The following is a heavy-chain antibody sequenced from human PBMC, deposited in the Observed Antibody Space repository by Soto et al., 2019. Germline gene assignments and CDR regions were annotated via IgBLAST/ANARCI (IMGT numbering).Heavy chain of an antibody. D-gene: IGHD3-10*01. Sequence: GGSLRLSCAASGFSFSTDAMSWVRQAPGKGLEWVASVSGDSSDINYAESVRGRFTVFRDNSRNSLYLQMNSLRADDTAVYYCANVGGSTIYYNGYFGQGTQVTVSS. CDR3: ANVGGSTIYYNGY. CDR2: VSGDSSDI. J-gene: IGHJ4*02. V-gene: IGHV3-23*01. CDR1: GFSFSTDA.